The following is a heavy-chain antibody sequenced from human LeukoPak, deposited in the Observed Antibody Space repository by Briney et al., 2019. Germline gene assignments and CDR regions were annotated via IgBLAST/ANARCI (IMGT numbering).Heavy chain of an antibody. CDR1: GFTFSNYE. Sequence: PGGSLRLSCIGSGFTFSNYEMNWVRQAPGNGLEWGSYISLSGSTIYYADSVRGRFTISRDNTKNSFYLQMNSLRAEDTAVYFCARDGRQWEQRPFDYWGQGTLVTVSS. D-gene: IGHD1-26*01. J-gene: IGHJ4*02. V-gene: IGHV3-48*03. CDR2: ISLSGSTI. CDR3: ARDGRQWEQRPFDY.